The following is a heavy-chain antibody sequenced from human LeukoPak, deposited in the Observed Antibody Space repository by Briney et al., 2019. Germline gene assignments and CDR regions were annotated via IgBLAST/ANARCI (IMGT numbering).Heavy chain of an antibody. V-gene: IGHV3-30*04. CDR3: ARDSHLYYDFWSGYNFDS. D-gene: IGHD3-3*01. CDR1: GFTSSSYP. CDR2: VSYGGSIK. Sequence: SGGSLRLSCAASGFTSSSYPLHWVRQAPGKGLEWVAVVSYGGSIKYYADTVKGRFTISRDNSKNTLYLQMNSLRAEDTAVYYCARDSHLYYDFWSGYNFDSWGQGTLVTVSS. J-gene: IGHJ4*02.